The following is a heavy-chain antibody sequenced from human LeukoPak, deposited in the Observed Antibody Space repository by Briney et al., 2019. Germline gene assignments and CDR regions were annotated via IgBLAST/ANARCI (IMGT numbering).Heavy chain of an antibody. CDR1: GYTFTSYG. J-gene: IGHJ4*02. D-gene: IGHD2-21*02. V-gene: IGHV1-18*01. CDR3: ARSDTYCGGDCYSVN. CDR2: ISAYNGNT. Sequence: ASVKVSCKASGYTFTSYGISWVRQAPGQGLEWMGWISAYNGNTNYAQKLQGRVTMTTDTSTSTAYMELRSLRSDDTAVYYCARSDTYCGGDCYSVNWGQGTLVTVSS.